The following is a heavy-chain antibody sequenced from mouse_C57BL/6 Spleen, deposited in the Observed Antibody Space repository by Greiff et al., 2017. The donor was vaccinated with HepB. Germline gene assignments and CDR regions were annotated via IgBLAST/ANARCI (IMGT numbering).Heavy chain of an antibody. Sequence: QVQLQQPGAELVKPGASVKMSCKASGYTFTSYWITWVKQRPGQGLEWIGDIYPGSGSTNYNEKFKSKATLTVDTPSSTAYMQLSSLTSEDSAVYYCARRVYFDYWGQGTTLTVSS. CDR3: ARRVYFDY. J-gene: IGHJ2*01. CDR2: IYPGSGST. V-gene: IGHV1-55*01. CDR1: GYTFTSYW.